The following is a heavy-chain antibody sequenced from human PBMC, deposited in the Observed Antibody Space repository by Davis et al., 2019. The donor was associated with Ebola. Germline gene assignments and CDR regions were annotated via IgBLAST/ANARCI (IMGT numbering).Heavy chain of an antibody. Sequence: KVSCKGSGYSFTSYWIGWVRQMPGKGLEWMGIIYPGDSDTRYSPSFQGQVTIPADKSISTAYLQWSSLKASDTAMYYCARLSSGWYQPFDYWGQGTLVTVSS. CDR1: GYSFTSYW. J-gene: IGHJ4*02. CDR3: ARLSSGWYQPFDY. CDR2: IYPGDSDT. D-gene: IGHD6-19*01. V-gene: IGHV5-51*01.